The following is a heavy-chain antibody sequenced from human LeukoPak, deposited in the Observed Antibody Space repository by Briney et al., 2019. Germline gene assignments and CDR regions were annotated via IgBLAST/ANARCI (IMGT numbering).Heavy chain of an antibody. CDR3: AKDIHHDFWSGYYSYYFDY. J-gene: IGHJ4*02. CDR2: ISGGGGST. V-gene: IGHV3-43*02. CDR1: GFTFDDYA. D-gene: IGHD3-3*01. Sequence: GGSLRLSCAASGFTFDDYAMHWVRQAPGKGLEWVSLISGGGGSTYYADSVKGRFTISRDNSKNSLYLQMNSLRTEDTALYYCAKDIHHDFWSGYYSYYFDYWGQGTLVTVSS.